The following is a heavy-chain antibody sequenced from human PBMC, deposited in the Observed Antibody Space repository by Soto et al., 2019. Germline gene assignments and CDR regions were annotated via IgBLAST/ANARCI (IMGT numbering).Heavy chain of an antibody. CDR3: ARVRGDYYDSRSKNWFDP. Sequence: ASVKVSCKASGGTFSSYAISWVRQAPGQGLEWMGGIIPIFGTANYAQKFQGRVTITADESTSTAYMELSSLRSEDTAMYYCARVRGDYYDSRSKNWFDPWGQGTLVTVSS. V-gene: IGHV1-69*13. CDR2: IIPIFGTA. J-gene: IGHJ5*02. D-gene: IGHD3-22*01. CDR1: GGTFSSYA.